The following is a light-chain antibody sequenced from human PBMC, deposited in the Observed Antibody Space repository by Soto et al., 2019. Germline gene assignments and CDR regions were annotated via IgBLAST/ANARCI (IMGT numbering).Light chain of an antibody. J-gene: IGKJ3*01. V-gene: IGKV1-5*03. CDR1: QSISSW. CDR2: KAS. CDR3: QQYSGYPFT. Sequence: GDRVTITCRASQSISSWLAWYQQKPGKAPKLLIYKASSLESGVPSRFSGSGSGTEFTLTISSLQPDDFATYFCQQYSGYPFTFGPGTKVDIK.